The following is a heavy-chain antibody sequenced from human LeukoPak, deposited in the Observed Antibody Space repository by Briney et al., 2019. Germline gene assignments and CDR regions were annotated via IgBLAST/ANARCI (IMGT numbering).Heavy chain of an antibody. CDR1: GGSISSSSYY. J-gene: IGHJ4*02. V-gene: IGHV4-39*07. CDR3: ARDRPGRITEADSPDY. D-gene: IGHD6-19*01. Sequence: SETLSLTCTVSGGSISSSSYYWGWIRQPPGKGLEWIGSIYYSGSTYYNPSLKSRVTISVDTSKNQFSLKLSSVTAADTAVYYCARDRPGRITEADSPDYWGQGTLVTVSS. CDR2: IYYSGST.